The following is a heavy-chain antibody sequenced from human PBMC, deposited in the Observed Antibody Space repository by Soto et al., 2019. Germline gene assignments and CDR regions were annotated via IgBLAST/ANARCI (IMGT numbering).Heavy chain of an antibody. CDR3: AREGTFFDP. CDR2: IYYSGST. V-gene: IGHV4-59*01. Sequence: SETLSLTCTVSGGSISSYYWSWIRQPPGKGLEWIGYIYYSGSTNYNPSLKSRVTISVDTSKNQFSLKLSSVTAADTAVYYCAREGTFFDPWGQGTLVTVSS. D-gene: IGHD1-1*01. J-gene: IGHJ5*02. CDR1: GGSISSYY.